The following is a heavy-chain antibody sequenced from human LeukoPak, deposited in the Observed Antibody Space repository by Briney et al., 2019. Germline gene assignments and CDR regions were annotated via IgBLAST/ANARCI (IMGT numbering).Heavy chain of an antibody. CDR3: ARDPGGYSAFDI. J-gene: IGHJ3*02. V-gene: IGHV1-2*02. D-gene: IGHD3-22*01. CDR1: GYTFTGYY. Sequence: ASVKVSCKASGYTFTGYYMHWVRQAPGQGLEWMGWINPNSGGTNYAQKFQGRVTMTRDTSISTAYMELSRLRSDDTAVYYCARDPGGYSAFDIWGQGTMVTVSS. CDR2: INPNSGGT.